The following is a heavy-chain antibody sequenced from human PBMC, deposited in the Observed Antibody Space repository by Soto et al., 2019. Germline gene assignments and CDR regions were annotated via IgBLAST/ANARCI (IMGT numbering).Heavy chain of an antibody. Sequence: PGGSLRLSCAASGFTFSSYAMHGVRQAPGKGLEWVAVISYDGSNKYYADSVKGRFTISRDNSKNTLYLQMNSLRAEDTAVYYCARDLRPGDVDLADYWGQGTLVTVSS. J-gene: IGHJ4*02. CDR2: ISYDGSNK. D-gene: IGHD3-16*01. V-gene: IGHV3-30-3*01. CDR3: ARDLRPGDVDLADY. CDR1: GFTFSSYA.